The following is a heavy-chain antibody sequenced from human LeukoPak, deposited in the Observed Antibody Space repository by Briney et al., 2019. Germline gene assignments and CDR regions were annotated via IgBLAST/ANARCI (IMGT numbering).Heavy chain of an antibody. D-gene: IGHD6-19*01. CDR3: AKGWSSGWYTGSDI. CDR2: LSYDGSNK. Sequence: GGSLRLSCAASGFTFSSYDMHWVRQAPGKGLERVAALSYDGSNKSYGGSLKGRFTISRENSKNTLYLQMNSLRTEDTAVYYCAKGWSSGWYTGSDIWGQGTMVTVSS. J-gene: IGHJ3*02. V-gene: IGHV3-30*18. CDR1: GFTFSSYD.